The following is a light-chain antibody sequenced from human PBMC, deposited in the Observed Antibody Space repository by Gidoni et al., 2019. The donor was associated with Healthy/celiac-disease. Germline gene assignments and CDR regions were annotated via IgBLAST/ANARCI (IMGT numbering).Light chain of an antibody. CDR2: AAS. CDR3: QQSYSTPQLT. J-gene: IGKJ4*01. CDR1: QSISSY. V-gene: IGKV1-39*01. Sequence: DSQMTPSPSSLSASVGDRVTITCRASQSISSYLNWYQQKPGKAPKLLIYAASSLQSGVPSRFSGSGSGTDFTLTISSLQPEDFATYYCQQSYSTPQLTFGGGTKVEIK.